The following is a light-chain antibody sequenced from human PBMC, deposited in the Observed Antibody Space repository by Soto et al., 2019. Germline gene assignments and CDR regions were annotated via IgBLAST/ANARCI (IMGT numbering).Light chain of an antibody. V-gene: IGKV3-15*01. CDR3: QQYNNWPRT. CDR1: QSVSSN. CDR2: GAS. J-gene: IGKJ1*01. Sequence: EIVMTQSPATLSVSPGERATLSCRASQSVSSNLAWYTQKPGQAPRLLIYGASTRATGIPARFSGSGSGTEFTLTISSLQSEDFAVYYCQQYNNWPRTFGQGTKV.